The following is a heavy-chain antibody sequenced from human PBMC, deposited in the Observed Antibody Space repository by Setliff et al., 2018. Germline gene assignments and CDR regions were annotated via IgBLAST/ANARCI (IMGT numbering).Heavy chain of an antibody. J-gene: IGHJ4*02. V-gene: IGHV3-23*01. CDR2: TTGSGGDR. CDR3: AKGSVPIVGTTYSFDY. CDR1: GLTFRTYA. D-gene: IGHD1-26*01. Sequence: GSLRLSCAASGLTFRTYAMSWVRQAPGKGLEWVSSTTGSGGDRDYADSVKGRFTISRDNSKNTLYLQMNSLRAEDTAVYYCAKGSVPIVGTTYSFDYWGQGTLVTVSS.